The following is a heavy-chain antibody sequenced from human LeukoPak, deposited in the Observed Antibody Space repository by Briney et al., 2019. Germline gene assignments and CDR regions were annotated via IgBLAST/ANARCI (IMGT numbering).Heavy chain of an antibody. D-gene: IGHD2-21*02. CDR1: GGSFSGYY. CDR2: INHSGST. J-gene: IGHJ6*03. CDR3: ARRVTDTYYYYHYIDV. Sequence: SETLSLTCAVYGGSFSGYYWSWIRQPPGKGLEWIGEINHSGSTNYNPSLKSRVTISVDTSKNLFSLKLSSVTAADTAVYYCARRVTDTYYYYHYIDVWGKGTTVTVSS. V-gene: IGHV4-34*01.